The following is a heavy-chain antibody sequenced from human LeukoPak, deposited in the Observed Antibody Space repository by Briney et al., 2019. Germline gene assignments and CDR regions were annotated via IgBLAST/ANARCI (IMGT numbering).Heavy chain of an antibody. D-gene: IGHD4-17*01. CDR2: ISGSGGST. V-gene: IGHV3-23*01. Sequence: GGSLRLSCAASGFTFSSYAMSRVRQAPGKGLEWVSAISGSGGSTYYADSVKGRFTISRDNSKNTLYLQMNSLRAEDTAVHYCAKDRWANTVTTGGCFDYWGPGNPG. CDR1: GFTFSSYA. CDR3: AKDRWANTVTTGGCFDY. J-gene: IGHJ4*02.